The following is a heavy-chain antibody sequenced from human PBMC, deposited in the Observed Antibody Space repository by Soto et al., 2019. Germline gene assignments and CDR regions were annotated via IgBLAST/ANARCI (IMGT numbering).Heavy chain of an antibody. D-gene: IGHD1-1*01. CDR1: GGTFSTYT. J-gene: IGHJ4*02. CDR2: IIPLFGLP. V-gene: IGHV1-69*02. CDR3: AFDVQTGVVYFDN. Sequence: GASVKVSCKASGGTFSTYTISWVRQAPGQGLEWLGRIIPLFGLPNHAQKFQDRVTITADKSTDTAYLEMNSLRPEDTAVYYCAFDVQTGVVYFDNWGQGTLVTVYS.